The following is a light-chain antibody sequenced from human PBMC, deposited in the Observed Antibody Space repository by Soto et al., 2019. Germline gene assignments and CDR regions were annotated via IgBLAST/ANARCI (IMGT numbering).Light chain of an antibody. V-gene: IGKV3-15*01. J-gene: IGKJ5*01. CDR3: QQYNNWPIT. CDR2: GAS. Sequence: IVMTQSPATLSGSPGEGVTLSWGASQSVRSHLAWYQKKTGQPPRLLIYGASTRATGIPARLSGSGFGTEFTITISSMKSEDFAVYYCQQYNNWPITFGPGTRLEIK. CDR1: QSVRSH.